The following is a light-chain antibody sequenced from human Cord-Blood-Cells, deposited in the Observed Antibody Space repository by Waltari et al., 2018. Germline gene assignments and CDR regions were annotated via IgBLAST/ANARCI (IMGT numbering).Light chain of an antibody. Sequence: QSALTQPRSVSGSLGQSVTIPCTGTSSDGGGYNYVSGYQQHPVKAPKLMIYDVSKRPEGVPDRFPGSKSGNTASLTISGLQAEDEADYYCGSYSGSYVFGTGTKVTVL. CDR2: DVS. CDR3: GSYSGSYV. CDR1: SSDGGGYNY. V-gene: IGLV2-11*01. J-gene: IGLJ1*01.